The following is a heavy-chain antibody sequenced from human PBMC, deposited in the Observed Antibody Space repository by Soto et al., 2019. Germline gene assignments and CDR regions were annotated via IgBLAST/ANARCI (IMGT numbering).Heavy chain of an antibody. Sequence: EVQLVESGGGLVQPGGSLRLSCAASGFTFSSYWMSWVRQAPGKGLEWVANIKQDGSEKYYVDSVKGRFTISRDNAKNSLYLQMNSLRAEDTAVYYCARVDLMTTVTITAVDYYYYMDVWGKGTTVTVSS. J-gene: IGHJ6*03. CDR2: IKQDGSEK. CDR3: ARVDLMTTVTITAVDYYYYMDV. V-gene: IGHV3-7*01. D-gene: IGHD4-4*01. CDR1: GFTFSSYW.